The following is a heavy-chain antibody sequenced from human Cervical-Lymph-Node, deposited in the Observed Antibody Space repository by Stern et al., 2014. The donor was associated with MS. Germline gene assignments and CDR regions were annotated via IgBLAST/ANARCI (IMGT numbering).Heavy chain of an antibody. CDR3: TREMAARRFDP. CDR1: GISVRSNY. V-gene: IGHV3-66*01. J-gene: IGHJ5*02. Sequence: EVQLVESGGGLVQRGGSLRLSCAASGISVRSNYMTWVRQAPGKGLEWVSRYYPGITTDYADSVRGRFSVSRDNSKNTVYLEMNSLTPEDTAVYYCTREMAARRFDPWGQGTLVVVSS. CDR2: YYPGITT. D-gene: IGHD6-6*01.